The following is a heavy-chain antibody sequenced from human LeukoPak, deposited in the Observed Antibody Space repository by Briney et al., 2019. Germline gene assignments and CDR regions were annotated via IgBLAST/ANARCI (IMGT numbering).Heavy chain of an antibody. CDR3: ARRGEWDHFDY. CDR1: GGSFSGYY. Sequence: PSETLSLTCAVYGGSFSGYYWSVIRQPPGEGLEWIGEINHSGSTNYNPSLKSRVTIPVDTSKNQFSLKLSSVTAADTAVYYCARRGEWDHFDYWGQGTLVPVSS. V-gene: IGHV4-34*01. J-gene: IGHJ4*02. CDR2: INHSGST. D-gene: IGHD1-26*01.